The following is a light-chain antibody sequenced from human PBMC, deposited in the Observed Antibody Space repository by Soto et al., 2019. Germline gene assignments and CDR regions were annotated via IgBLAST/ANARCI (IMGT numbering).Light chain of an antibody. V-gene: IGLV2-14*01. CDR3: SSYTGTTTAV. J-gene: IGLJ1*01. Sequence: QSVLTQPASVSGSPGQSITISCTETSSDVGDYNYVTWYQQHPGKAPKLMIYEVGNRPSGVSDRFSGSKSGNTASLTISGLQAEDEADYYCSSYTGTTTAVFGTGTKVTVL. CDR1: SSDVGDYNY. CDR2: EVG.